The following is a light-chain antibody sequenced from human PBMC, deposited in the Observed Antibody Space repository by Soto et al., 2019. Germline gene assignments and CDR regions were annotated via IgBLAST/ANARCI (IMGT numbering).Light chain of an antibody. CDR2: GAS. CDR3: QQYGSSPHVP. J-gene: IGKJ2*01. Sequence: EIVLTQSPGTLSLSPGERATLSCRASQSVSSSYLAWYQQKPGQAPRLLIYGASSRATGIPDRFSGSGSGTDFTLTISRLEPEDFAVYYCQQYGSSPHVPFGQGTKLEIK. V-gene: IGKV3-20*01. CDR1: QSVSSSY.